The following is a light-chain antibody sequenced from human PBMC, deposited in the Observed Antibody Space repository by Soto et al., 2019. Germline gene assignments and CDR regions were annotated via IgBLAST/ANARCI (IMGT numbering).Light chain of an antibody. CDR3: QQYVSSVT. CDR2: GAS. J-gene: IGKJ1*01. Sequence: EIVLTQSPGSLSLSPGERATLSCRASQSVDSSFFAWYQKKPGQAPRLLIYGASKRATGIPDRFGGSGSGTDFTLTISRLEPEDFAVYYCQQYVSSVTFGQGTKVEIK. V-gene: IGKV3-20*01. CDR1: QSVDSSF.